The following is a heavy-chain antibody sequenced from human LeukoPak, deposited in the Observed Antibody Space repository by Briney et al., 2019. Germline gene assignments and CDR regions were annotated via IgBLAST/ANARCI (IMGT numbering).Heavy chain of an antibody. Sequence: ASVKVSCKASGYSFTGYYMHWVRQAPGQGLEWMGWINPNSGGTNYAQKFQGRVTMTRDTSISTAYMELSRLRSDDTAVYYCARGGGGGYSGYDYWFDPWGQGTLVTVSS. V-gene: IGHV1-2*02. CDR2: INPNSGGT. J-gene: IGHJ5*02. D-gene: IGHD5-12*01. CDR3: ARGGGGGYSGYDYWFDP. CDR1: GYSFTGYY.